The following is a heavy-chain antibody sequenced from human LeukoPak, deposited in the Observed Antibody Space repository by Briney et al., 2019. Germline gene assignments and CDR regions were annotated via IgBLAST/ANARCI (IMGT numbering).Heavy chain of an antibody. CDR2: IYYSGRT. CDR3: ASSSTGSYNDAFDI. D-gene: IGHD3-10*01. Sequence: SETLSLTCTVSGGSISDYYWSWIRQPPGEGLEWIGYIYYSGRTNYNPSLKSRVTISVDTSKNQFSLKVRSVTAADTAVYYCASSSTGSYNDAFDIWGQGTMVTVSS. V-gene: IGHV4-59*01. CDR1: GGSISDYY. J-gene: IGHJ3*02.